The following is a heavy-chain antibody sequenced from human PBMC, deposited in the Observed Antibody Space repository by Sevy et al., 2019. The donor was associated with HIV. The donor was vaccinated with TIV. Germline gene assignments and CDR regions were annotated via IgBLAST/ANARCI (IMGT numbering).Heavy chain of an antibody. CDR2: IYTSGST. V-gene: IGHV4-61*02. J-gene: IGHJ4*02. D-gene: IGHD3-9*01. CDR3: ASAPLEDILTGDYRAFDY. Sequence: SETLSLTCTVSGGSISSGGYYWSWIRQPAGKGLEWLGRIYTSGSTNYNPSLKSRVTISVDTSKNQFTLKLSSVTAADTAVYYCASAPLEDILTGDYRAFDYWGQGTLVTVSS. CDR1: GGSISSGGYY.